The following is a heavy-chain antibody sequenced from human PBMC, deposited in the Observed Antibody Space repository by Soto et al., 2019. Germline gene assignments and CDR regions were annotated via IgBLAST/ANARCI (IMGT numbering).Heavy chain of an antibody. Sequence: QVQLQQWGAGLLKPSETLSLTCAVYGGSFSGYYWSWIRQPPGKGLEWIGEINHSGSTNYNPSLKSRVTISVDTSKNQFSLKLSSVTAADTAVYYCARGRGYCSGGSCYTYYYYYYGMDVWGQGTTVTVSS. CDR3: ARGRGYCSGGSCYTYYYYYYGMDV. J-gene: IGHJ6*02. CDR1: GGSFSGYY. CDR2: INHSGST. D-gene: IGHD2-15*01. V-gene: IGHV4-34*01.